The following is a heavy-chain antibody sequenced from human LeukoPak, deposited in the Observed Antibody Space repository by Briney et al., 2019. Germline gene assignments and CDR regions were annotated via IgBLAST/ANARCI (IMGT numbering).Heavy chain of an antibody. CDR2: ISAYNDNT. V-gene: IGHV1-18*01. CDR1: GYTFSKYG. D-gene: IGHD3-10*01. J-gene: IGHJ4*02. CDR3: ATPGARGGYADFDY. Sequence: ASVKVSCKASGYTFSKYGITWVRQAPGQGLEWMGWISAYNDNTNYAQKLQDRVTMTTDTSTSTAYMELRSLRSDDTAVYYCATPGARGGYADFDYWGQGTLVTVSS.